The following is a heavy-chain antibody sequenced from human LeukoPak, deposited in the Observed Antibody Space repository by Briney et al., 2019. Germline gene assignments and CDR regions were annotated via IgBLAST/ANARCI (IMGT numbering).Heavy chain of an antibody. CDR2: IYYSGST. V-gene: IGHV4-59*01. Sequence: SETLSLTCTVSGASISNNYWSWIRQPPGKGLEWIGNIYYSGSTTYNPSLKSRVTISVDTSKNQFSLKLSSVTAADTAVYYCARTDYSWFDPWGQGTLVTVSS. J-gene: IGHJ5*02. CDR1: GASISNNY. D-gene: IGHD2-15*01. CDR3: ARTDYSWFDP.